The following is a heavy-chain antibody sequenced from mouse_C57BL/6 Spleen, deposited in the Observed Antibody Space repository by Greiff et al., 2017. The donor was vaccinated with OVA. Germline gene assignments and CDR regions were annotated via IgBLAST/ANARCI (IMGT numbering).Heavy chain of an antibody. CDR2: IYPRSGNT. CDR1: GYTFTSYG. J-gene: IGHJ2*01. Sequence: VKLMESGAELARPGASVKLSCKASGYTFTSYGISWVKQRTGQGLEWIGEIYPRSGNTYYNEKFKGKATLTADKSSSTAYMELRSLTSEDSAVYFCAGVTTVVALYYFDYWGQGTTLTVSS. D-gene: IGHD1-1*01. CDR3: AGVTTVVALYYFDY. V-gene: IGHV1-81*01.